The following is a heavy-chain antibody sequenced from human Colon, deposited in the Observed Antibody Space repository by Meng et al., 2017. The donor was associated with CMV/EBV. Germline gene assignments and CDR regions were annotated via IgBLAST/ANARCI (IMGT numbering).Heavy chain of an antibody. J-gene: IGHJ4*02. CDR1: GYAFTDYY. D-gene: IGHD6-13*01. Sequence: GYAFTDYYIEWVRQVPGQGPEWMGIISPAGYAPTYAPKFQGRVTMTSDTPTSTVFMEVSGLTSEDTAVYYCARDTGKIAAAGLDYWGQGTLVTVSS. CDR3: ARDTGKIAAAGLDY. V-gene: IGHV1-46*01. CDR2: ISPAGYAP.